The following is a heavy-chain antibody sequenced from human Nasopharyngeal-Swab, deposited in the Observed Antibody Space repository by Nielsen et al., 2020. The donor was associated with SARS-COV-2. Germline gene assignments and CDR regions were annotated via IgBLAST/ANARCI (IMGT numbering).Heavy chain of an antibody. Sequence: RQAPGKGLEWIGEINHSGSTNYNPSLKSRVTISVDTSKNQFSLKLSSVTAADTAVYYCARAGDIRYYYYGMDVWGQGTTVTV. CDR2: INHSGST. D-gene: IGHD2-21*01. V-gene: IGHV4-34*01. J-gene: IGHJ6*02. CDR3: ARAGDIRYYYYGMDV.